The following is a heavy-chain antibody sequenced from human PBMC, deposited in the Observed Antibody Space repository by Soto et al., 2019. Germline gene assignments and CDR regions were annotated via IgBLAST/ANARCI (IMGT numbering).Heavy chain of an antibody. J-gene: IGHJ4*02. Sequence: GGSLRLSCAASGFTFSSYSMNWVRQAPGKGLEWVSSISSSSSYIYYADSVKGRFTISRDNAKNSLYLQMNSLRAEDAAVYYCVKFEMGASTYYYDSSGYSIDYWGKGTLVTVSS. CDR2: ISSSSSYI. V-gene: IGHV3-21*01. CDR3: VKFEMGASTYYYDSSGYSIDY. D-gene: IGHD3-22*01. CDR1: GFTFSSYS.